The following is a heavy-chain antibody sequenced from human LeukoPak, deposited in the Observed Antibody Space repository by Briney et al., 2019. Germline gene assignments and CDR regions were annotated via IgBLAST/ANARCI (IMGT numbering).Heavy chain of an antibody. CDR2: IYYSGST. J-gene: IGHJ4*02. D-gene: IGHD1-1*01. CDR1: GGSISSSSYY. Sequence: SETLSLTCTVSGGSISSSSYYWGWIRQPPGKGLEWIGSIYYSGSTYYNPSLKSRVTISVDTSKNQFSLKLSSVTAADTAVYYCASEPLHGNDGFDYWGKGTLVTVSS. V-gene: IGHV4-39*07. CDR3: ASEPLHGNDGFDY.